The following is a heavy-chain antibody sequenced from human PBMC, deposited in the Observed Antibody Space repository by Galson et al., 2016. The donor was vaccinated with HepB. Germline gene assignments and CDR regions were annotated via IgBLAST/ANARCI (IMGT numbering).Heavy chain of an antibody. Sequence: SLRLSCAASGLTFSSYAMNWVRQAPGEGLEWASSISGSGGSTYYADSVKGRFTISGDNSKNRLYLQMNSLRAEDTAIYYCAKDVSYSDYGPYHYFCGLDVWGKGTTVTVSS. J-gene: IGHJ6*04. CDR3: AKDVSYSDYGPYHYFCGLDV. CDR2: ISGSGGST. V-gene: IGHV3-23*01. D-gene: IGHD4-17*01. CDR1: GLTFSSYA.